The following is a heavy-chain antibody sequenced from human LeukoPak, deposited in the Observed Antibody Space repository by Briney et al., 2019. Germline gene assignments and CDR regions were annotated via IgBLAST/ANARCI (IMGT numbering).Heavy chain of an antibody. V-gene: IGHV4-38-2*01. Sequence: SETLSLTCAVPGYSIRSGYYWGWIRQPPGKGLEWSGSIYHSGSTYYNPSLKSRVTISVDTSKNQFSLKLSSVTAADTAVYYCARLRKYFDYWGQGTLVTVSS. CDR2: IYHSGST. J-gene: IGHJ4*02. D-gene: IGHD1-14*01. CDR1: GYSIRSGYY. CDR3: ARLRKYFDY.